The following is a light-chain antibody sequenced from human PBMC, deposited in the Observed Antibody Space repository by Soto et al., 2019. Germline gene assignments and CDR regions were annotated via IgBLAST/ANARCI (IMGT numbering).Light chain of an antibody. CDR3: QQRSDWPPIT. Sequence: EIVLTQSPDTLSLSPGHRATLSCRASQSISSYLAWYQQKPGQSPRLPIYDASNRATGIPARSSGSRSGTDFTLTISSLEPEDFAVYYCQQRSDWPPITFGLGTRLEIK. V-gene: IGKV3-11*01. CDR2: DAS. J-gene: IGKJ5*01. CDR1: QSISSY.